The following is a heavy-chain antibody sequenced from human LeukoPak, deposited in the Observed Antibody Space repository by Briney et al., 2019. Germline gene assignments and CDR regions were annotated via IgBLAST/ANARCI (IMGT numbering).Heavy chain of an antibody. CDR3: ARDPGYSYGPPQYYFDY. CDR2: IYYSGST. D-gene: IGHD5-18*01. V-gene: IGHV4-59*01. Sequence: SETLSLTCTVSGGSISSYYWSWIRQPPGKGLEWIGYIYYSGSTNYNPSLKSRVTISVDTSKNQFSLKLSSVTAADTAVYYCARDPGYSYGPPQYYFDYWGQGTLVTVSS. CDR1: GGSISSYY. J-gene: IGHJ4*02.